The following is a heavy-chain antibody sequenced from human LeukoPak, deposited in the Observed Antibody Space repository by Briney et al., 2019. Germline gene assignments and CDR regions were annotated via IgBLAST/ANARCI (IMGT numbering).Heavy chain of an antibody. CDR3: ARLTGVVNAFDY. V-gene: IGHV3-21*01. CDR2: ISSGSSDT. CDR1: GFTFSSYT. J-gene: IGHJ4*02. D-gene: IGHD5-18*01. Sequence: GGSLRLSCAASGFTFSSYTMTWGRQAPGKGLGWVSSISSGSSDTSYADSVKGRFTISRDNAKYSLYLQMNSLRAEDTAVYYCARLTGVVNAFDYWGQGTLVTVSS.